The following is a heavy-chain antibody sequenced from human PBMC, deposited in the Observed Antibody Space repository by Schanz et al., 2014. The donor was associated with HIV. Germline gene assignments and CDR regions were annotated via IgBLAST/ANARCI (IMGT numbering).Heavy chain of an antibody. Sequence: QVQLVQSGAEVKKPGSSVRVSCKASGETFSNYVISWGRQAPGQGLEWMGGIIPISGTANYAQKFQGRVTMTADKSTSAAYMELSSLRSEDTAVYYCVRGVIYYDSGSYYNYFDYWGQGTLVTVSS. CDR3: VRGVIYYDSGSYYNYFDY. V-gene: IGHV1-69*06. CDR1: GETFSNYV. J-gene: IGHJ4*02. CDR2: IIPISGTA. D-gene: IGHD3-10*01.